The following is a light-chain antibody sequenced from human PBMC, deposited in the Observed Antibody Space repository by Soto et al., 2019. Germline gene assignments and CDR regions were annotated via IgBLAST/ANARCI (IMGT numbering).Light chain of an antibody. V-gene: IGLV2-14*01. CDR2: DVS. J-gene: IGLJ2*01. CDR3: SSYTSSSTLE. CDR1: SSDVGVYNY. Sequence: QSALTQPASVSGSPGQSITISCTGTSSDVGVYNYVSWYQQHPGKAPKLIIYDVSNRPSGVSNRFSGSKSGNTASLTISGLQAEDEADYYCSSYTSSSTLEIGGGTKLTVL.